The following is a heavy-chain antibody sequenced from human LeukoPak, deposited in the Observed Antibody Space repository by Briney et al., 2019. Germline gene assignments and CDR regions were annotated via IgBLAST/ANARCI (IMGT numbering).Heavy chain of an antibody. CDR1: GFTLSSYG. Sequence: GGSLRLSCAASGFTLSSYGMHWVRQAPGKGLEWVSAISGSGGSTYYADSVKGRFTISRDNSKNTLSLQMNSLRAEDTAVYYCAKDRAELLTLDYFDYWGQGTLVTVSS. J-gene: IGHJ4*02. D-gene: IGHD1-26*01. CDR3: AKDRAELLTLDYFDY. CDR2: ISGSGGST. V-gene: IGHV3-23*01.